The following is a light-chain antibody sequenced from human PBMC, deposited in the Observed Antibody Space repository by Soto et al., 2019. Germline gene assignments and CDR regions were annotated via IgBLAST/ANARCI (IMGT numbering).Light chain of an antibody. CDR3: HQYSRWQGT. J-gene: IGKJ1*01. CDR2: KAS. V-gene: IGKV1-5*03. Sequence: DIQLTQSPSTLSASVGDRVTITCRASQSIETWLAWYQQKPGKAPKLLIFKASNLESGVPSRFSGSGSETEFTLTISSLQPDDFATYYCHQYSRWQGTFGQGAKGEIK. CDR1: QSIETW.